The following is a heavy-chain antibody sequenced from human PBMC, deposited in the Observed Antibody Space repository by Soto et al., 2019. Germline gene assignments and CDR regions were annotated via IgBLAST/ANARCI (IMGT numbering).Heavy chain of an antibody. CDR3: AGAPGHSVHSSGWQIDY. V-gene: IGHV3-30-3*01. CDR1: GFTFSDYA. J-gene: IGHJ4*02. D-gene: IGHD6-19*01. Sequence: QPGGSLRLSCAASGFTFSDYAMYWVRQAPGKGLEWVSVISFDGNIKYYTGSVKGRFTISRDNSKNTLHLQVNSLRTEDTALYYCAGAPGHSVHSSGWQIDYWGQGTLVTVSS. CDR2: ISFDGNIK.